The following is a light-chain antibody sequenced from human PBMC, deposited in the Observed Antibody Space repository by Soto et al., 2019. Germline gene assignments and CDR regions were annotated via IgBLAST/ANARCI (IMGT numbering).Light chain of an antibody. CDR1: QSVSSY. J-gene: IGKJ4*01. V-gene: IGKV3-11*01. CDR2: DAS. Sequence: DIVMTQSPATLSLSPGERATLCCRASQSVSSYLGWYQQKPGQAPRLLIYDASNRATGIPATFSGCGSGTDFTLTISSIEPADLAVYDCKQRSNWTLTFGEVTKGEIK. CDR3: KQRSNWTLT.